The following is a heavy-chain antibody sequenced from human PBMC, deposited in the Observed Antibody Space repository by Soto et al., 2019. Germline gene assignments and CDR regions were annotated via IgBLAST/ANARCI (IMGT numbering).Heavy chain of an antibody. CDR1: VYTFTGYY. Sequence: AVHVSFKACVYTFTGYYMHELRQAPAQGVEWMGGVNHNSGGTNYTQNFKGRVTMSRDTSNSTAYMELSRLRSEDTAVYYCARGPYDDGSDRDGMDVWGQGTTVTVSS. CDR3: ARGPYDDGSDRDGMDV. CDR2: VNHNSGGT. V-gene: IGHV1-2*02. J-gene: IGHJ6*02. D-gene: IGHD3-22*01.